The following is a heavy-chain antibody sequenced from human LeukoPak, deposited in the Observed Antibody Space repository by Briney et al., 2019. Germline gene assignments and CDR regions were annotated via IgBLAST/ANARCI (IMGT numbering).Heavy chain of an antibody. CDR2: ISSSSSTI. D-gene: IGHD3-3*01. J-gene: IGHJ4*02. CDR1: GFTFSSYS. CDR3: ARSITIFGVVY. V-gene: IGHV3-48*01. Sequence: GGSLRLSCAASGFTFSSYSMNWVRQAPGKGLEWVSYISSSSSTIYYADSVKGRFTISRDNAKNSLYLQMNSLRAEDTAVYYCARSITIFGVVYWGQGTLVTVSS.